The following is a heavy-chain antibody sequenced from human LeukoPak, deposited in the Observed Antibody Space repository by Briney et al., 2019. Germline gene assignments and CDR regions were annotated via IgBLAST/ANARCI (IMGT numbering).Heavy chain of an antibody. CDR3: ARGGYSSSWSSSLYNWFDP. J-gene: IGHJ5*02. D-gene: IGHD6-13*01. Sequence: GASVKVSCKASGYTFTSYDINWVRQATGQGLEWMGWMNPNSGNTGYAQKFEGRVTMTRNTSISTAYMELSSLRSEDTAVYYCARGGYSSSWSSSLYNWFDPWGQGTLVTVSS. V-gene: IGHV1-8*01. CDR1: GYTFTSYD. CDR2: MNPNSGNT.